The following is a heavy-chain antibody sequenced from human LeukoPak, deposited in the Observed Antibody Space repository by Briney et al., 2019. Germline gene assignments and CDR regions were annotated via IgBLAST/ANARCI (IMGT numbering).Heavy chain of an antibody. CDR2: FYHGGNT. CDR1: GYSISGGYY. CDR3: ARIIVGATDY. J-gene: IGHJ4*02. D-gene: IGHD1-26*01. Sequence: PSETLSLTCTVSGYSISGGYYWGWIRQPPGKGLEWIGTFYHGGNTYYNPSLKSRVTISVDTSKNQFSLKLSSVTAADTAVYYCARIIVGATDYWGQGTLVTVSS. V-gene: IGHV4-38-2*02.